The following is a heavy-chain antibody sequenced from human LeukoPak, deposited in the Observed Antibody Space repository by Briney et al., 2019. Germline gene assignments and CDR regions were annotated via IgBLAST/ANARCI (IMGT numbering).Heavy chain of an antibody. J-gene: IGHJ4*02. CDR1: GYTFTGYY. V-gene: IGHV1-2*02. CDR2: INPNSGGT. D-gene: IGHD2-2*01. CDR3: AGGRTDIVVVPATLRNYYFDY. Sequence: ASVKVSCKASGYTFTGYYMHWVRQAPGQGLEWMGWINPNSGGTNYAQKFQGRVTVTRDMSTSTAYMELSSLRSEDTAVYYCAGGRTDIVVVPATLRNYYFDYWGQGTLVAVSS.